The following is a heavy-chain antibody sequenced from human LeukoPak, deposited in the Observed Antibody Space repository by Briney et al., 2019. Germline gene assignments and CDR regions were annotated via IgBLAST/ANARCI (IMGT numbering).Heavy chain of an antibody. V-gene: IGHV3-74*01. D-gene: IGHD5-18*01. CDR2: INSDGSST. CDR3: AREAAMVPYYFDY. Sequence: GGSLRLSCAASGFTFSSYAVSWVRQAPGKGLVWVSRINSDGSSTSYADSVKGRFTISRDNAKNTLYLQMNSLRAEDTAVYYCAREAAMVPYYFDYWGQGTLVTVSS. CDR1: GFTFSSYA. J-gene: IGHJ4*02.